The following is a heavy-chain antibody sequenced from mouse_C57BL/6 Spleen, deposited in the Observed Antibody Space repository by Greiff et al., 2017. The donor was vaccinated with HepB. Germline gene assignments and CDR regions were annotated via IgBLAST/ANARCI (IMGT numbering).Heavy chain of an antibody. CDR2: IYPGNSDT. V-gene: IGHV1-5*01. Sequence: VQLQQSGTVLARPGASVKMSCKTSGYTFTSYWMHWVKQRPGQGLEWIGAIYPGNSDTSYNQKFKGKAKLTAVTSASTAYMELSSLTNDDSAVYYCTRDLITTVAYYFDYWGQGTTLTVSS. J-gene: IGHJ2*01. D-gene: IGHD1-1*01. CDR3: TRDLITTVAYYFDY. CDR1: GYTFTSYW.